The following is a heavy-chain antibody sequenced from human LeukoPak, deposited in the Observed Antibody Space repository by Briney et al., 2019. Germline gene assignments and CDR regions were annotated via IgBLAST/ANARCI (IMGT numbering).Heavy chain of an antibody. CDR3: TRNTVAAAGDD. CDR1: GFTFSTFW. D-gene: IGHD6-13*01. CDR2: IKPDGSEK. V-gene: IGHV3-7*01. J-gene: IGHJ4*02. Sequence: GRSLRLSCAAAGFTFSTFWMTWVRQAPGKGLEWVANIKPDGSEKSYVDSVKGRFTVSRDNAKNSLYLHMNSLRAEDTALYYCTRNTVAAAGDDWGQGTLVTVSS.